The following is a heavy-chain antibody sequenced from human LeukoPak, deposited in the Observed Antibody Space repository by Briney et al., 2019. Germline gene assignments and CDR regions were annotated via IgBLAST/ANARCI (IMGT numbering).Heavy chain of an antibody. Sequence: GGSLRLSCAASGFTFSSYWMSWVRQAPGKGLEWVANIKQDGSEKYYVDSVKGRFTISRDNAKNSLYLQMNSLRAEDTAVYYCVRDKIVGATLLDYWGQGTLVTVSS. CDR1: GFTFSSYW. CDR2: IKQDGSEK. V-gene: IGHV3-7*01. CDR3: VRDKIVGATLLDY. D-gene: IGHD1-26*01. J-gene: IGHJ4*02.